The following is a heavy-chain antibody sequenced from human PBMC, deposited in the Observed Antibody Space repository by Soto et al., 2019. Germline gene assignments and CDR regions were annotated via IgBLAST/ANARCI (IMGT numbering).Heavy chain of an antibody. CDR1: GITFSSYW. CDR3: ARERTVRGADCRYNFLYYGLEV. Sequence: LRLSCAASGITFSSYWMSWVRQAPGKGLEWGANIKQDGSEKYYVDSVKGRFTISRDNAKNALYLQMNSLRAEDTGVYYCARERTVRGADCRYNFLYYGLEVWGQGNTVTVSS. D-gene: IGHD3-10*01. J-gene: IGHJ6*02. CDR2: IKQDGSEK. V-gene: IGHV3-7*01.